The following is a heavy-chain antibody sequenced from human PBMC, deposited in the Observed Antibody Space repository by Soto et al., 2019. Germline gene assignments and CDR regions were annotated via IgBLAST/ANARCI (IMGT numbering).Heavy chain of an antibody. CDR2: ISYDGSNK. CDR1: GFTFSSYG. V-gene: IGHV3-30*18. Sequence: PGGSLRLSCAASGFTFSSYGMHWVRQAPGKGLEWVAVISYDGSNKYYADSVKGRFTISRDNSKNTLYLQMNSLRAEDTAVYYCAKVKGYYYDSSGYHFGSYFDYWGQGTLVTVSS. J-gene: IGHJ4*02. CDR3: AKVKGYYYDSSGYHFGSYFDY. D-gene: IGHD3-22*01.